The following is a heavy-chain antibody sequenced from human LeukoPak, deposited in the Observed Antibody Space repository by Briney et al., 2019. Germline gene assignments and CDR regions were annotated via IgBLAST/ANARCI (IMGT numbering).Heavy chain of an antibody. CDR3: AKRDRTVTHAFDI. V-gene: IGHV3-23*01. Sequence: GGSLRLSCAASGFTFSNYGMSWVRQAPGKGLEWVSSISGSSGTTYYADSVKDRFTISRDNSENTLYLQMNSLRAEDTAVYYCAKRDRTVTHAFDIWGQGTMVTVSS. D-gene: IGHD4-17*01. CDR1: GFTFSNYG. J-gene: IGHJ3*02. CDR2: ISGSSGTT.